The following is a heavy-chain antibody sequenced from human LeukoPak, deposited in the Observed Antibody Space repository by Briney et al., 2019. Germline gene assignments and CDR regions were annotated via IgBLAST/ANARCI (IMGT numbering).Heavy chain of an antibody. CDR2: TDTSGSYI. CDR1: GFTVSNYG. J-gene: IGHJ4*02. V-gene: IGHV3-21*01. Sequence: GVSLTLYCAASGFTVSNYGMNWVRQAQGQGLEWVSFTDTSGSYIYYADSVKGRFTISRDTAKNSLYLQMNSLRDEDTAVYYCARVRSGYYFDYWGQGTLVTVSS. CDR3: ARVRSGYYFDY. D-gene: IGHD3-3*01.